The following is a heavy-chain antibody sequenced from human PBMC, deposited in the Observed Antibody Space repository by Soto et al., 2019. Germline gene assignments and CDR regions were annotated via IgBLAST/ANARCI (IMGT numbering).Heavy chain of an antibody. Sequence: QVQLVQSGAEVKKPGSSVKVSCKASGGTFSSYAISWVRQAPGQGLEWMGGSIPIFGTANYAQKFQGRVTITADESTSTADMELSSLRSEDTAVYYCASLAGSGSYYPYWYFDLWGRGTLVTVSS. CDR1: GGTFSSYA. CDR3: ASLAGSGSYYPYWYFDL. CDR2: SIPIFGTA. J-gene: IGHJ2*01. D-gene: IGHD3-10*01. V-gene: IGHV1-69*01.